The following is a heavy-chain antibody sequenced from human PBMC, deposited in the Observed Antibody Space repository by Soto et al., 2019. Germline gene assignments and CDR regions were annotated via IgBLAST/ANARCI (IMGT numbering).Heavy chain of an antibody. J-gene: IGHJ6*02. CDR1: GFACSTYA. CDR3: AKVTKRAAAGRYEYYKYGMDV. CDR2: ISGSGGSS. Sequence: GGSLRLSCAASGFACSTYAMTWVRQAPGKGLEWVSVISGSGGSSYYAASVKGRFTISRDNSKNTLYLQMNGLRAEDTALYYCAKVTKRAAAGRYEYYKYGMDVWGQGTTVIVSS. D-gene: IGHD6-13*01. V-gene: IGHV3-23*01.